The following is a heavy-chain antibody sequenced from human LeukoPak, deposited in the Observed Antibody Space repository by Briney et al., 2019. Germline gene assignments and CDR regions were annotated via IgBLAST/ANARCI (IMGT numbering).Heavy chain of an antibody. Sequence: QTGGALRLSCAASGFTFSFYEMNWVRQAPGKRLEWLSYISSSGRTIHDADSVRGRFTISRDNAKNSLYLQMNSLRAEDTAVYYCARSRDNHFDYWGQGTLVTVSS. D-gene: IGHD5-24*01. CDR2: ISSSGRTI. V-gene: IGHV3-48*03. CDR1: GFTFSFYE. CDR3: ARSRDNHFDY. J-gene: IGHJ4*02.